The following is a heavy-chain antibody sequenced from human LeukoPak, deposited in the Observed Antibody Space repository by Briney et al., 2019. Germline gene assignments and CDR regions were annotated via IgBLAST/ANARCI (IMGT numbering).Heavy chain of an antibody. D-gene: IGHD2-15*01. J-gene: IGHJ4*02. V-gene: IGHV4-59*08. Sequence: SETLSLTCTVSGGSISSYYWSWIRQPPGKGLEWIGYIYYSGSTNYKPSLKSRVTISVDTSKNQFSLKLSSVTAADTAVYYCARHPGVGLATDYWGQGTLVTVSS. CDR1: GGSISSYY. CDR2: IYYSGST. CDR3: ARHPGVGLATDY.